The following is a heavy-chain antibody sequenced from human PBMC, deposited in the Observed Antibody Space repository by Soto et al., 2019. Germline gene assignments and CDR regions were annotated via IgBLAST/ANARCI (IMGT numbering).Heavy chain of an antibody. J-gene: IGHJ4*02. CDR3: ARSRLTDYTIDF. Sequence: ASVKVSCKASGYTFTASYIHWVRQAPGQGLEWMGWVNADTGYTNYARRFQGRVALTRDTSISAAYLDLSSLTSDDTAVYYCARSRLTDYTIDFWGQGTLVTVS. CDR2: VNADTGYT. V-gene: IGHV1-2*02. CDR1: GYTFTASY. D-gene: IGHD4-4*01.